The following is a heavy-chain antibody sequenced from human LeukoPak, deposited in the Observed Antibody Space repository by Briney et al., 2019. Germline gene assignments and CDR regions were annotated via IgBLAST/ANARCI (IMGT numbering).Heavy chain of an antibody. V-gene: IGHV3-30*02. J-gene: IGHJ3*02. CDR1: GFTFSSYG. D-gene: IGHD5-18*01. CDR2: IRYDGSNK. CDR3: AGVDAAMPDAFDI. Sequence: GGSLRLSCAASGFTFSSYGMHWVRQAPGKGLEWVAFIRYDGSNKYYADSVKGRFTISRDNSKNALYLQMDSLRADDTAVYYCAGVDAAMPDAFDIWGQGATVTVSS.